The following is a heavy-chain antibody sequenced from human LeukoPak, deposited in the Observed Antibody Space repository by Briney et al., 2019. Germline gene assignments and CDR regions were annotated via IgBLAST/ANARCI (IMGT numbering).Heavy chain of an antibody. V-gene: IGHV3-66*01. CDR2: IYSGGST. D-gene: IGHD6-13*01. Sequence: GGSLRLSCAASGFTVSSNYMSWVRQAPGKGLEWVSVIYSGGSTYYADSVKGRFTISRDNSKNTLYLQMSSLRAEDTAVYYCARDLAVCSSSWYCYYYGMDVWGQGTTVTVSS. CDR3: ARDLAVCSSSWYCYYYGMDV. CDR1: GFTVSSNY. J-gene: IGHJ6*02.